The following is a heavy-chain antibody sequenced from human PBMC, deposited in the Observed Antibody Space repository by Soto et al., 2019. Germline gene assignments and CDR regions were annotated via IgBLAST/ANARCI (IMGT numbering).Heavy chain of an antibody. CDR2: INAGNGNT. J-gene: IGHJ5*02. CDR3: ARSEELVGWFDP. D-gene: IGHD6-6*01. V-gene: IGHV1-3*01. CDR1: GYTFTSYA. Sequence: ASVKVSCKASGYTFTSYAMHWVRQAPGQRLEWMGWINAGNGNTKYSQKFQGRVTITRDTSASTTYMELSSLRSEDTAVYYCARSEELVGWFDPWGQGTLVTVSS.